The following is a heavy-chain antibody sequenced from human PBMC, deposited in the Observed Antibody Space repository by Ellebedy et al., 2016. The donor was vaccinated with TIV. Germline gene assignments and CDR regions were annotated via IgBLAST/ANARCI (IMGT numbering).Heavy chain of an antibody. V-gene: IGHV1-46*01. Sequence: AASVKVSCKASGYSFTTHYMHWVRQAPGQGLEWMGIINPGGGSTNYAQKFQGRVTMTRDTSKSTVYMELSSLRSDDTAVYYCARVSGWHEALYYYGMDVWGQGTTVTVSS. J-gene: IGHJ6*02. CDR1: GYSFTTHY. D-gene: IGHD6-19*01. CDR3: ARVSGWHEALYYYGMDV. CDR2: INPGGGST.